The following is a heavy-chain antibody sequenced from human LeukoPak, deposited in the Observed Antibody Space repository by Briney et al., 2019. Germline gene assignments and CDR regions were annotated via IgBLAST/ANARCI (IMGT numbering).Heavy chain of an antibody. Sequence: SETLSLTCTVSGGSISSYYWSWIRQPPGKGLEWIGEINHSGSTNYNPSLKSRVTISVDTSKNQFSLKLSSVTAADTAVYYCARGYLYYDFWSQYYFDYWGQGTLVTVSS. CDR2: INHSGST. D-gene: IGHD3-3*01. V-gene: IGHV4-34*01. CDR3: ARGYLYYDFWSQYYFDY. CDR1: GGSISSYY. J-gene: IGHJ4*02.